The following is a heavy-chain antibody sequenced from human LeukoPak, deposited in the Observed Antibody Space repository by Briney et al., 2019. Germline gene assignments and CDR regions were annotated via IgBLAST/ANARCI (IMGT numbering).Heavy chain of an antibody. V-gene: IGHV3-21*01. D-gene: IGHD3-22*01. CDR3: ARGTGSDYDLDY. Sequence: GGSLRLSCAASGSTFNNYNMSWVRQAPGKGLEWVSSISSSSSYIYYADSVKGRFTISRDNAENSLYLEMNSLRAEDTSVYYCARGTGSDYDLDYWGQGTLVTVSS. J-gene: IGHJ4*02. CDR1: GSTFNNYN. CDR2: ISSSSSYI.